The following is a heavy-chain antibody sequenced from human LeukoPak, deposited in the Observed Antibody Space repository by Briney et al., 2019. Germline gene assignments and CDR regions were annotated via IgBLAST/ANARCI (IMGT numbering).Heavy chain of an antibody. V-gene: IGHV3-15*07. Sequence: GSLRLSCAASGFTFSNAWMNWVRQAPGKGLECVGRIKSKTDGGTTDYAAPVKGRFTISRDDSKNTLYLQMNSLKTEDTAVYYCTTSQITFGGVIVIDLDYWGQGTLVTVSS. CDR3: TTSQITFGGVIVIDLDY. CDR2: IKSKTDGGTT. J-gene: IGHJ4*02. D-gene: IGHD3-16*02. CDR1: GFTFSNAW.